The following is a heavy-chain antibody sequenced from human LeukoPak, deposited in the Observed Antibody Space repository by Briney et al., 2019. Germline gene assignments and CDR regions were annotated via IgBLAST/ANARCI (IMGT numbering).Heavy chain of an antibody. CDR1: GFTFSSYS. Sequence: YPGGSLRLSCAASGFTFSSYSMNWVRQAPGKGLEWVSSISSSSSYIYYADSVKGRFTISRDNAKNSLYLQMNSLRAEDTAVYYCAGRGDIVVVPAAPDAFDIWGQGTMVTVSS. CDR2: ISSSSSYI. D-gene: IGHD2-2*01. CDR3: AGRGDIVVVPAAPDAFDI. J-gene: IGHJ3*02. V-gene: IGHV3-21*01.